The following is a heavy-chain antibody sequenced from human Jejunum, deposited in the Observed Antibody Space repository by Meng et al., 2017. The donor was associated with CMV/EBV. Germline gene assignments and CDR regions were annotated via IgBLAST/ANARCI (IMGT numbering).Heavy chain of an antibody. J-gene: IGHJ4*02. D-gene: IGHD1-1*01. Sequence: LSRAASAFPLSTYNMNWVRQAPGKGLEWVSYITGSSSSIYYADSVKGRFTISRENAKNSLYLQMNSLRAEDTAVYYCAGDWNCDYWGQGTLVTVSS. V-gene: IGHV3-48*04. CDR2: ITGSSSSI. CDR1: AFPLSTYN. CDR3: AGDWNCDY.